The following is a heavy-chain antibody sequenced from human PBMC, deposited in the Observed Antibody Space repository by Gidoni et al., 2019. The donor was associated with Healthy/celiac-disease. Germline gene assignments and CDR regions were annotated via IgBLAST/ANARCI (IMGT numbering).Heavy chain of an antibody. Sequence: EVQLVESGGGLVQQGRSLRLSCTASGFTFGDYAMSWVRQAPGKGLEWVGFIRSKAYGGTTEYAASVKCRYTISRDDSKSIAYLQMSSLKTEDTAVYYCTRDRVMITFGGVIDNDYYFDYWGQGTLVTVSS. CDR3: TRDRVMITFGGVIDNDYYFDY. CDR2: IRSKAYGGTT. V-gene: IGHV3-49*04. D-gene: IGHD3-16*02. CDR1: GFTFGDYA. J-gene: IGHJ4*02.